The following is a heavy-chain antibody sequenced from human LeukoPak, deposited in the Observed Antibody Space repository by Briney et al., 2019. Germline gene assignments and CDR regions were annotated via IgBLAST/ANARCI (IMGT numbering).Heavy chain of an antibody. CDR3: ATLVLLSDGMDV. CDR2: FDPEDGET. J-gene: IGHJ6*02. V-gene: IGHV1-24*01. D-gene: IGHD2/OR15-2a*01. Sequence: GASVKVSCKVSGYTLTELSMHWVRQAPGKGLEWMGGFDPEDGETIYAQKFQGRVTMTEDTSTDTAYMELSSLRSEDTAVYYCATLVLLSDGMDVWGQGTTVTVSS. CDR1: GYTLTELS.